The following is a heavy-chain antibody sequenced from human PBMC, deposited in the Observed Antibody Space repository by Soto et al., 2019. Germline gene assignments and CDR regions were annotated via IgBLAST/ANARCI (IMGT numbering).Heavy chain of an antibody. J-gene: IGHJ4*02. V-gene: IGHV4-59*01. CDR1: RGSISSNI. D-gene: IGHD3-10*01. CDR2: VYGGGT. Sequence: PSETLSVTCSVSRGSISSNIWSWIRQSPGKGLEWIGFVYGGGTSYNPSFESRVAMWLDTPKKQFSLELSFVTAADTALDYGGSYTGAFEFQYRRQGT. CDR3: GSYTGAFEFQY.